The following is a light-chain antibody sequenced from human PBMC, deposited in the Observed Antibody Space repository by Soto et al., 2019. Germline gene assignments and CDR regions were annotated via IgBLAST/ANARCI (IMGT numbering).Light chain of an antibody. CDR2: WSS. V-gene: IGKV4-1*01. CDR1: LSVLYTSNSKNY. J-gene: IGKJ1*01. Sequence: DVVLTQSPDSLAVSLGERATINCKSSLSVLYTSNSKNYLAWYQQKPGQPPKLLIYWSSIRHSGVPDRFSGSGSGTDFTLTISSLQAEDVAGYYCQQYVGTPWTFGQETKVEIK. CDR3: QQYVGTPWT.